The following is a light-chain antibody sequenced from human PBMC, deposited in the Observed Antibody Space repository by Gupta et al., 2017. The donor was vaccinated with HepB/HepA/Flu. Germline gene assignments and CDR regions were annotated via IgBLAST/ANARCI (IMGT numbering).Light chain of an antibody. J-gene: IGKJ2*01. CDR3: QQYYSTPYT. CDR1: QSILYSSNNKNF. V-gene: IGKV4-1*01. CDR2: WAS. Sequence: DIVMTQSPDSLAVSLGERATINCKSSQSILYSSNNKNFLVWYQQKPGQPPKLLIYWASTRESGVPDRFSGSGSGADFSLTISSLHAEDVAVYYCQQYYSTPYTFGQGTKLEIK.